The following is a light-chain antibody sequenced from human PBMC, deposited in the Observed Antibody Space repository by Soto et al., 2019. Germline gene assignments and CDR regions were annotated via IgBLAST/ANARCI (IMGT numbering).Light chain of an antibody. Sequence: EILLTQSPGALAVSPGEVATLSCRASQSVSSYLAWYQQKPGQAPRLLIYDASNRATGIPARFSGSGSGADFTLTISSLEPEDFAIYYCQQRNTWPPVTFGQGTRLEIK. CDR3: QQRNTWPPVT. CDR2: DAS. V-gene: IGKV3-11*01. CDR1: QSVSSY. J-gene: IGKJ5*01.